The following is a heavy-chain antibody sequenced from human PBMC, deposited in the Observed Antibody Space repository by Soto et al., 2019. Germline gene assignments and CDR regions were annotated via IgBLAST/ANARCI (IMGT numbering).Heavy chain of an antibody. CDR2: ISSSSSYI. D-gene: IGHD3-3*01. Sequence: GGSLRLSCAASGFTFSSYSMNWVRQAPGKGLEWVSSISSSSSYIYYADSVNGRFTISRDNAKNSLYLQMNSLRAEDTAVYYCARDFWSGPNWFDPWGQGTLVTVSS. CDR3: ARDFWSGPNWFDP. CDR1: GFTFSSYS. V-gene: IGHV3-21*01. J-gene: IGHJ5*02.